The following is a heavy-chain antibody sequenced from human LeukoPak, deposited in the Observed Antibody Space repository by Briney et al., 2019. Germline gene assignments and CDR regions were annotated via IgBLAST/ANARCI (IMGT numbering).Heavy chain of an antibody. D-gene: IGHD6-13*01. Sequence: VGSLRLSCAASGFTFSSYAMSWVRQAPGKGLEWVSAISGSGGSTYYADSVRGRFTISRDNSKNTLYLQMNSLRAEDTAVYYCAKEEQLGNAFDIWGQGTMVTVPS. J-gene: IGHJ3*02. CDR3: AKEEQLGNAFDI. CDR2: ISGSGGST. CDR1: GFTFSSYA. V-gene: IGHV3-23*01.